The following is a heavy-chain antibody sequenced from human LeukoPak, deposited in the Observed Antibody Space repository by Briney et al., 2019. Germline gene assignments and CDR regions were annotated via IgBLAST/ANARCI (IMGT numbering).Heavy chain of an antibody. CDR3: ARDRVMGIPTYYFDY. J-gene: IGHJ4*02. V-gene: IGHV1-2*02. Sequence: ASVKVSCKASGYTFTSYAMHWVRQAPGQGLEWMGWINPNSGGTNYAQKFQGRVTMTRDTSISTAYMELSRLRSDDTAVYYCARDRVMGIPTYYFDYWGQGTLVTVSS. D-gene: IGHD2-8*01. CDR1: GYTFTSYA. CDR2: INPNSGGT.